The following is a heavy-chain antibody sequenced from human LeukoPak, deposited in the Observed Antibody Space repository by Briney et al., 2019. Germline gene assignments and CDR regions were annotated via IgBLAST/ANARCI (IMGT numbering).Heavy chain of an antibody. Sequence: GGSLRLSCAASGFTFNSYAMSWVRQAPGKGVEWVSAISGSGGSTYYADSVKGRFTISRDNSKNTLYLQMNSLRAEDTAVYYCAKDSSWYYFDYWGQGTLVTVSS. CDR3: AKDSSWYYFDY. CDR1: GFTFNSYA. V-gene: IGHV3-23*01. J-gene: IGHJ4*02. D-gene: IGHD6-13*01. CDR2: ISGSGGST.